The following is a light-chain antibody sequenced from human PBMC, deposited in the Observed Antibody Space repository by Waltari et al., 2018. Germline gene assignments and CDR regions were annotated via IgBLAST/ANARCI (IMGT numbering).Light chain of an antibody. J-gene: IGLJ2*01. CDR3: AAWDDSLSGL. CDR2: RND. V-gene: IGLV1-47*01. CDR1: RANIGSHY. Sequence: QSGLTQPPSASGTPRQRVTISCSGSRANIGSHYVYWYQQLSGAAPKLLILRNDQRPSWVPDRFSASKSGTSASLAISGLRSEDEAVYYCAAWDDSLSGLFGGGTKLTVL.